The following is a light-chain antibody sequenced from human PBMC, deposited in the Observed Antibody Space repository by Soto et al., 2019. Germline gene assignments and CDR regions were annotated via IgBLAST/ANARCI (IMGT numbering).Light chain of an antibody. CDR1: SSDVGGYNY. CDR2: EVS. J-gene: IGLJ2*01. CDR3: SSYAGSNNVV. Sequence: QSVLTQPPSASGSPGQSVTISCTGTSSDVGGYNYVSWYQQHPGKAPKLMIYEVSKRPSGVPDRFSGSKSGNTASLTVSGLPAEDGADYYCSSYAGSNNVVFGGGTKLTGL. V-gene: IGLV2-8*01.